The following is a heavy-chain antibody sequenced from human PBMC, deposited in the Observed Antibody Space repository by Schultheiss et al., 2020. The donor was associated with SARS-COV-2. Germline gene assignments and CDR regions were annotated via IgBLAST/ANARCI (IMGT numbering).Heavy chain of an antibody. CDR2: IYSGGST. Sequence: GESLKISCAASGFTVSSNYMSWVRQAPGKGLEWVSVIYSGGSTYYADSVKGRFTISRDNSKNTLYMQMNSLRAEDTALYYCARDRGGGVRGVIIDYWGQGTLVTVSS. V-gene: IGHV3-53*05. CDR3: ARDRGGGVRGVIIDY. CDR1: GFTVSSNY. D-gene: IGHD3-10*01. J-gene: IGHJ4*02.